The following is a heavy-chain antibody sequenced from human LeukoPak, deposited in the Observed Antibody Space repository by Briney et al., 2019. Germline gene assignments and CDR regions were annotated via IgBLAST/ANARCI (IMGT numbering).Heavy chain of an antibody. CDR3: ARGGGAFCDNKCYRTFDY. D-gene: IGHD2-21*01. CDR1: ELTVSSDY. CDR2: IYSGGTT. V-gene: IGHV3-66*01. Sequence: GSLRLSCAASELTVSSDYMSWVRQAPGQGLEWVSVIYSGGTTYYADSVKGRFTISRDNSKNTLYLQMNSLRAEDTAVYYCARGGGAFCDNKCYRTFDYWGQGTLVTVSS. J-gene: IGHJ4*02.